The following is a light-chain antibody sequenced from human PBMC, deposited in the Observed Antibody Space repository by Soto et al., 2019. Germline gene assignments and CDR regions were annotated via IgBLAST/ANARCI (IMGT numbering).Light chain of an antibody. CDR1: QSVFYSRDTKNY. CDR2: WAS. CDR3: QQYYSAPQLT. V-gene: IGKV4-1*01. J-gene: IGKJ4*01. Sequence: DIVMTQSPDSLAVSLGERATINCKSSQSVFYSRDTKNYLAWYQQKSGQPPKLLIYWASTRESGVPVRFSGSGSWTDFTLTISSLQAEDVAVYYCQQYYSAPQLTFGGGTKVEIK.